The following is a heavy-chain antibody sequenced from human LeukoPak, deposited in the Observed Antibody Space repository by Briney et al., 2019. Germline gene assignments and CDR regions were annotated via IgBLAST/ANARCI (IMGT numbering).Heavy chain of an antibody. Sequence: SETLSLTCTVSGGSISSSSYYWGWIRQPPGKGLEWIGSIYYGGSTYYNPSLKSRVTISVDTSKNQFSLKLSSVTAADTAVYYCARPETDYWGQGTLVTVSS. J-gene: IGHJ4*02. V-gene: IGHV4-39*01. CDR1: GGSISSSSYY. CDR2: IYYGGST. CDR3: ARPETDY.